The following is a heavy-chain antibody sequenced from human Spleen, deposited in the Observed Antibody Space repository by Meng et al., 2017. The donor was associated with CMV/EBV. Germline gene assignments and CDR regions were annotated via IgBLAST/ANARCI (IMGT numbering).Heavy chain of an antibody. D-gene: IGHD6-13*01. CDR2: IYGNGDK. CDR1: SGYV. CDR3: GHLDGTTWYYYDY. Sequence: SGYVMHWIRQPPGKALEWLAHIYGNGDKYYSTSLKSRLTITKDTSKNQVVLTMTNVDPVDTATYYCGHLDGTTWYYYDYWGQGKLVTVSS. V-gene: IGHV2-5*01. J-gene: IGHJ4*02.